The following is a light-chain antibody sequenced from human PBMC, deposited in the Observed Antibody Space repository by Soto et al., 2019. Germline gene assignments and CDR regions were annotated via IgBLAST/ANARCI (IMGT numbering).Light chain of an antibody. CDR3: QQRNSWPPTFT. CDR2: DTS. V-gene: IGKV3-11*01. CDR1: QSVSTI. Sequence: EIVMTQSPATLSVSPGERATLSCRASQSVSTILAWFQQRPGQAPRLLIYDTSIRATGIPARFSGSGSGTDFTLTISSLEPEDFAVYYCQQRNSWPPTFTFGQGTRLEI. J-gene: IGKJ5*01.